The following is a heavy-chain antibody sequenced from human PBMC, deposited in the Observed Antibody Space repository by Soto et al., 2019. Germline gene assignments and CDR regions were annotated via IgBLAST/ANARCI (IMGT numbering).Heavy chain of an antibody. V-gene: IGHV4-59*01. CDR2: VYDSGST. CDR3: ARDKGYQGDFDY. D-gene: IGHD2-2*01. J-gene: IGHJ4*01. Sequence: PSETLSLTCTVSGGAISSYFWSWIRQPPGKGLEWIGYVYDSGSTIYSPLLKSRVTISVDTSKNQFYLNLSSVTAADTAVYYCARDKGYQGDFDYWAQGSLVPVSS. CDR1: GGAISSYF.